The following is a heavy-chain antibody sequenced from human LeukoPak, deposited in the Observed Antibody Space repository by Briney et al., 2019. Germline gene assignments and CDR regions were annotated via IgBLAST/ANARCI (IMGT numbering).Heavy chain of an antibody. CDR1: GYTFTSYA. V-gene: IGHV1-3*03. Sequence: ASVKVSCKASGYTFTSYAMHWVRQAPGQRLEWMGWINTGNGNTKYSQEFQGRVTITRDTSASTAYMVLSSLRSEDMAVYYCAKPGKRCSGGSCYYFDYWGQGTLVTVSS. D-gene: IGHD2-15*01. J-gene: IGHJ4*02. CDR2: INTGNGNT. CDR3: AKPGKRCSGGSCYYFDY.